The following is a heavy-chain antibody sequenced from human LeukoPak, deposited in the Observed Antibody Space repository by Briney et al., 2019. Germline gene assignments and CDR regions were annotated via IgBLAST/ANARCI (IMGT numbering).Heavy chain of an antibody. V-gene: IGHV3-23*01. J-gene: IGHJ4*02. Sequence: PGGSLRLSCAASGFTFSNYAMAWVRQAPGKGLEWVSSISSGVATTYYADSVKGRFTSSRDNSKNTLYLQMNSLRVEDTAVYYCAKYSELSRSDYDYWGQGTLVTVSS. CDR1: GFTFSNYA. CDR3: AKYSELSRSDYDY. D-gene: IGHD6-13*01. CDR2: ISSGVATT.